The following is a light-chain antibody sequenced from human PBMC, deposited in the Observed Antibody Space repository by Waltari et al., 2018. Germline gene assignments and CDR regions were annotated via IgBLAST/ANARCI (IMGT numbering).Light chain of an antibody. CDR2: EGS. Sequence: QSALTQPAFVSGSPGQSITISCTGTSSDVGSYNLVSWYQQHPGKAPKLMIYEGSKRPSGVSNRFSGSESGNTASLTISGLQAEDEADYYCCSYAGSSTYVVFGGGTKLTVL. CDR3: CSYAGSSTYVV. V-gene: IGLV2-23*01. J-gene: IGLJ2*01. CDR1: SSDVGSYNL.